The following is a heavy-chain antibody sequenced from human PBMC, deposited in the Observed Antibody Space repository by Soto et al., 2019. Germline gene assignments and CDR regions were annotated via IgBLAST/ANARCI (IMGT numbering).Heavy chain of an antibody. J-gene: IGHJ3*02. CDR2: IYYSGST. D-gene: IGHD1-26*01. CDR3: GRGIVGATLLVAFDS. V-gene: IGHV4-59*01. CDR1: GGSISSYY. Sequence: SETLSLTCTVSGGSISSYYWSWIRQPPGKGLEWIGDIYYSGSTNYNPSLKSRVTIAVDTSKNQFSLKLSSVTAAGTAVEYWGRGIVGATLLVAFDSWGKGTMATASS.